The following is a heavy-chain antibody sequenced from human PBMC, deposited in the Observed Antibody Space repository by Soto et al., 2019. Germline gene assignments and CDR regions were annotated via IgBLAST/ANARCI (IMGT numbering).Heavy chain of an antibody. Sequence: QMQLQESGPGVVKPSETLSLTCTVSGASISTYYLTWIRQAPGKGLEWIGYLYYSGNTNYNPSLKRRVTMSVDTSKNLFYLTLTSATAADTAVYFCARGGSEGGLDVWGQGTTVAVSS. V-gene: IGHV4-59*01. J-gene: IGHJ6*02. CDR3: ARGGSEGGLDV. D-gene: IGHD3-10*01. CDR2: LYYSGNT. CDR1: GASISTYY.